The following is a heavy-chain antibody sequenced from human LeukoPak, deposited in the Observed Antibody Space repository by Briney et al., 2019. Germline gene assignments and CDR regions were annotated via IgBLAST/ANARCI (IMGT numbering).Heavy chain of an antibody. Sequence: PSETLSLTCTVSGGSISSYYWSWIRQPAGKGLEWIGRIYTSGSTNYNPSLKSRVTMSVDTSKNQFSLKLSSVTAADTAMYYCARGIRRITIFGVVIQDDAFDIWGQGTMVTVSS. V-gene: IGHV4-4*07. CDR3: ARGIRRITIFGVVIQDDAFDI. D-gene: IGHD3-3*01. J-gene: IGHJ3*02. CDR2: IYTSGST. CDR1: GGSISSYY.